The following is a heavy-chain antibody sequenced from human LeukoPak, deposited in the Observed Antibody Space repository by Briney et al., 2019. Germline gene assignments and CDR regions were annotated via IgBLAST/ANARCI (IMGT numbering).Heavy chain of an antibody. Sequence: PSETLSLTCAVYGGSFSGYYWSWIRQPPGKGLEWIGEINHSGSTNYNPSLKSRVTTSVDTSKNQFSLKLSSVTAADTAVYYCARGPQEGTGYNWFDPWGQGTLVTVSS. V-gene: IGHV4-34*01. CDR1: GGSFSGYY. D-gene: IGHD1-1*01. CDR3: ARGPQEGTGYNWFDP. CDR2: INHSGST. J-gene: IGHJ5*02.